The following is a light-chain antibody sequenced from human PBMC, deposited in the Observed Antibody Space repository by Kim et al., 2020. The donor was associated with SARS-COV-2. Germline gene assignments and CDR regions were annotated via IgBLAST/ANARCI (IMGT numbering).Light chain of an antibody. V-gene: IGLV10-54*01. J-gene: IGLJ2*01. Sequence: ETARRTCTENSKNIGSQGAGWQQRHRGHRHKLLSGGNNGRPSRISKSFCASRSGNTASLTITGRQPEHEAGYFCSAWGTTLNAAIFGGGTQLTVL. CDR1: SKNIGSQG. CDR3: SAWGTTLNAAI. CDR2: GNN.